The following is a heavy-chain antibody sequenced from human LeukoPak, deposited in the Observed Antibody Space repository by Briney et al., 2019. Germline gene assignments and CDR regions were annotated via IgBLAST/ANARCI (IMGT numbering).Heavy chain of an antibody. J-gene: IGHJ4*02. CDR3: STVSPYYGSGTTSPDS. V-gene: IGHV3-15*01. CDR2: IKSKADGSKT. CDR1: GFPFSNAW. Sequence: GGSLRLSCAAAGFPFSNAWMSWVRQAPGRGLEWVGRIKSKADGSKTDYAGAVQGRFSISRDDSENTLYLQMNGLNTEDTAVYYCSTVSPYYGSGTTSPDSWGQGTLVVVSS. D-gene: IGHD3-10*01.